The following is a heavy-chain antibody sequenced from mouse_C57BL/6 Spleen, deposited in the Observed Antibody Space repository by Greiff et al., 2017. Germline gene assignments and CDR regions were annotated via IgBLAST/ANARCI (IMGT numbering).Heavy chain of an antibody. D-gene: IGHD1-1*01. V-gene: IGHV14-4*01. CDR2: IDPENGDT. J-gene: IGHJ2*01. CDR1: GFNIKDDY. Sequence: VQLKQSGAELVRPGASVKLSCTASGFNIKDDYMHWVKQRPEQGLEWIGWIDPENGDTEYASKFQGKATITADTSSNTAYLQLSSLTSEDTAVCYCTTFTTVEGDYFDYWGQGTTLTVSS. CDR3: TTFTTVEGDYFDY.